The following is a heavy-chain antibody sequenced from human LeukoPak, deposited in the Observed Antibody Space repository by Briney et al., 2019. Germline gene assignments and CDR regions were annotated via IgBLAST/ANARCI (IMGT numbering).Heavy chain of an antibody. D-gene: IGHD6-19*01. CDR2: ISYDGSNK. V-gene: IGHV3-30*04. CDR3: ARDAHVAGIDY. J-gene: IGHJ4*02. Sequence: PGGSLRLSCAASGFTFSSYAMHWVRQAPGKGLEWVAVISYDGSNKYYADSVKGRFTTSRDNSKNTLYLQMNSLRAEDTAVYYCARDAHVAGIDYWGQGTLVTVSS. CDR1: GFTFSSYA.